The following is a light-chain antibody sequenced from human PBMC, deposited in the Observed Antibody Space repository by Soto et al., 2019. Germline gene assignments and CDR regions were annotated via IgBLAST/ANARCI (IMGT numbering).Light chain of an antibody. J-gene: IGLJ2*01. CDR1: KLGDKY. V-gene: IGLV3-1*01. CDR3: QAWDSSTPVV. Sequence: SYELTQPPSVSMSPGQTASITCSGDKLGDKYACWYQQKPGQSPELVIYQDSKRPSGIPERFSGSKSGNTATLTISGTQAMDEADYYCQAWDSSTPVVFGGGTKLTVL. CDR2: QDS.